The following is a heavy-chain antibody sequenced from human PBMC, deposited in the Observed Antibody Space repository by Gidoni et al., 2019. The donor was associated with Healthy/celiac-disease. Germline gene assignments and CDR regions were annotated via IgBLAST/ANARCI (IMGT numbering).Heavy chain of an antibody. V-gene: IGHV3-23*01. CDR2: ISGSGGST. CDR1: GFSFSSYA. D-gene: IGHD3-3*01. Sequence: EVQLLESGGGLVQPGGSLRLSCAASGFSFSSYAMSWVRQAPGKGLEWVSAISGSGGSTYYADSVKGRFTISRDNSKNTLYLQMNSLRAEDTAVYYFSKDPPGYYDFWSGYYDYWGQGTLVTVSS. J-gene: IGHJ4*02. CDR3: SKDPPGYYDFWSGYYDY.